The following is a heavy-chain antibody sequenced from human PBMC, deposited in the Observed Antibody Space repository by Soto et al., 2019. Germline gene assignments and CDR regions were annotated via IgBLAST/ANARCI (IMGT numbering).Heavy chain of an antibody. V-gene: IGHV4-31*03. CDR2: IYYSGST. CDR3: ASVKPLHYYYYGMDV. CDR1: GGSISSGGYY. J-gene: IGHJ6*02. Sequence: QVQLQESGPGLVKPSQTLSLTCTVSGGSISSGGYYWSWIRQHPGKGLEWIGYIYYSGSTYYNPSLQSRVTSSVGPSKNQSALKRSSVTAADTAVYYCASVKPLHYYYYGMDVWGRGTTVTVSS. D-gene: IGHD2-15*01.